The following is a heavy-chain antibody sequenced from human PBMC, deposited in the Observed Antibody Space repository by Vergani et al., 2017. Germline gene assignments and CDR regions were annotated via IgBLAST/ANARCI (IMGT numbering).Heavy chain of an antibody. CDR3: ARRGYYDSSFDY. CDR2: IYPGDSDT. J-gene: IGHJ4*02. CDR1: GYSFTNYL. D-gene: IGHD3-22*01. V-gene: IGHV5-51*01. Sequence: EVQLVQSGAEVKKPGESLKISCKCSGYSFTNYLIGLLLQMPGKGLEWMGIIYPGDSDTRYSPSFQGQVTISADKSISTAYRQWSSLKASDSAMYYCARRGYYDSSFDYWGQGTLVTVS.